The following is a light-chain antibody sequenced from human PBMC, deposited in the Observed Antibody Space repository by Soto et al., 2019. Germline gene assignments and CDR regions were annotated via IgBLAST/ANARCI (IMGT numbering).Light chain of an antibody. CDR2: GAS. CDR1: QSVNNS. CDR3: QQYNNWPPVT. V-gene: IGKV3-15*01. J-gene: IGKJ4*01. Sequence: ETVMTQSPATLSVSPGERATLSCRASQSVNNSLAWYQQKPGQAPRLLIYGASTRATGIPARFSGSGSGTEFTLTINSLQSEDFAVYYCQQYNNWPPVTFGGGTKVEIK.